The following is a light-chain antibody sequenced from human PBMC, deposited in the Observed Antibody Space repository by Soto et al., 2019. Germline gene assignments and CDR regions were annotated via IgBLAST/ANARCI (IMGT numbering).Light chain of an antibody. CDR2: KAS. Sequence: GDRGTITCRASQDIDTSLAWYQQKPGRAPKLLIHKASTLESGVPSRFSGSGSGTEFTLTISSLQPDDFATYYCQQYNVYWTFGQGTKVDIK. CDR1: QDIDTS. V-gene: IGKV1-5*03. J-gene: IGKJ1*01. CDR3: QQYNVYWT.